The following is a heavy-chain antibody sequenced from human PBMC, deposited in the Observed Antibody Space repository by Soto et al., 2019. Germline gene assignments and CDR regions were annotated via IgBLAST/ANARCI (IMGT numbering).Heavy chain of an antibody. V-gene: IGHV4-31*03. CDR2: IYYSGST. J-gene: IGHJ6*02. Sequence: QVQLQESGPGLVKPSQTLSLTCTVSGGSISSGGYYWSWIRQHPGKGLEWIGYIYYSGSTYYNPSLKRRVTISVDTSKNQFPLKLSSVTAADTAVYYCARDHPPYYYGMDVWGQGTTVTVSS. CDR3: ARDHPPYYYGMDV. CDR1: GGSISSGGYY.